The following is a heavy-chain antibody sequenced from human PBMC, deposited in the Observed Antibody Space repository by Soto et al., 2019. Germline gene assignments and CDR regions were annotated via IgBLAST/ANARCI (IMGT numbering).Heavy chain of an antibody. CDR3: ARESEDLTSNFDY. Sequence: GGALRLSCAASGFTFSTYVMSWVRQAPGKGLEWVSSISGSGGSTYYADSVKGRFTISRDNAKNSLYLEMNSLRAEDTAVYYCARESEDLTSNFDYWVQGTLVTVSS. V-gene: IGHV3-23*01. J-gene: IGHJ4*02. CDR1: GFTFSTYV. CDR2: ISGSGGST.